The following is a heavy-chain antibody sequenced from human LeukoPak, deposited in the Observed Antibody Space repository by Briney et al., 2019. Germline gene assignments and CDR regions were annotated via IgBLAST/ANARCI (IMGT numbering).Heavy chain of an antibody. D-gene: IGHD4/OR15-4a*01. CDR2: ISSGSRAV. V-gene: IGHV3-48*01. CDR3: ARDPPPANPAFDI. CDR1: GFTVSSYS. J-gene: IGHJ3*02. Sequence: GGSLRLSCVASGFTVSSYSMNWVRQAPGKGLEWVSYISSGSRAVSYADSVKGRFTISRDNAKNSLYPQMNSLRADDTAVYYCARDPPPANPAFDIWGQGTMVTVSS.